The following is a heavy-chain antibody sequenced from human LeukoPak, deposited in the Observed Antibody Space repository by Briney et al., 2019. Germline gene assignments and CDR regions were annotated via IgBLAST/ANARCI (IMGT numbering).Heavy chain of an antibody. CDR3: ARLESYHDF. V-gene: IGHV4-4*09. D-gene: IGHD1-26*01. Sequence: SETLSLTCTVSGASISNYYWSWIRQTPEKGLEWMGHIHSSGGSSYYPSLKSRLTLSIDTSRNQLSLKLPSVTAADTAVYFCARLESYHDFWGQGALVTVSS. J-gene: IGHJ4*02. CDR1: GASISNYY. CDR2: IHSSGGS.